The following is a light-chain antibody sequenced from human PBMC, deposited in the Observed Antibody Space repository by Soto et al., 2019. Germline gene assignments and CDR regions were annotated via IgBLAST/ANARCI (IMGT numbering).Light chain of an antibody. CDR1: SSDVGGYNY. J-gene: IGLJ1*01. CDR2: EVS. V-gene: IGLV2-8*02. Sequence: QSVLTQPPSASRSPGQSVTISCTGTSSDVGGYNYVSWYQQHPGKAPKLMIYEVSKRPSGVPDRFSGSKSGNTASLTVSGLQAEDEADYYCSSYAGSTPYVFGTGTKVT. CDR3: SSYAGSTPYV.